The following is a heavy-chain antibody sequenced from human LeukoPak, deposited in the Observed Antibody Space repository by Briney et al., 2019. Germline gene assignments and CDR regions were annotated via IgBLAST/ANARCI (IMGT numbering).Heavy chain of an antibody. D-gene: IGHD1-26*01. CDR2: ISASGSNI. Sequence: PGGSLGLSCAASGFPLSSYSINWFRQAPGKGLEWVAYISASGSNIYYVDSVKGRFTVSRDNPKSSLFLQMNSPRAADTAVYYCARVKASYFDYWGQGALVTASS. CDR3: ARVKASYFDY. J-gene: IGHJ4*02. CDR1: GFPLSSYS. V-gene: IGHV3-48*01.